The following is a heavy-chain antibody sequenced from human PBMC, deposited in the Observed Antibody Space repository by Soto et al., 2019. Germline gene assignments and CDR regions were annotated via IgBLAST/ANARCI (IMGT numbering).Heavy chain of an antibody. D-gene: IGHD1-20*01. CDR3: AKDLYNWNPAYAIFDY. V-gene: IGHV3-23*01. J-gene: IGHJ4*02. CDR1: GFTFSSYA. Sequence: PGGALRLSYAYSGFTFSSYAMSWVRQAPGKGLEWVSAISGSGGSTYYADSVKGRFTISRDNSKNTLYLQMNSLRAEDTAVYYCAKDLYNWNPAYAIFDYWGQGTLVPVSS. CDR2: ISGSGGST.